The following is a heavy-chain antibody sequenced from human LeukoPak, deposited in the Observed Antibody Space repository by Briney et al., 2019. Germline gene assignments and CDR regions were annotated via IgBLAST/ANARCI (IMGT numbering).Heavy chain of an antibody. D-gene: IGHD3-10*01. CDR1: GFNFSNYG. J-gene: IGHJ4*02. V-gene: IGHV3-33*01. Sequence: PGGSLRLSCVASGFNFSNYGMHWVRQAPGKGLESVAITYYDGSNQYYADSVKGRFTISRDNSKTILYLQMNSLRAEDTAVYYCARDGSGNFDYWGQGILVTVSS. CDR2: TYYDGSNQ. CDR3: ARDGSGNFDY.